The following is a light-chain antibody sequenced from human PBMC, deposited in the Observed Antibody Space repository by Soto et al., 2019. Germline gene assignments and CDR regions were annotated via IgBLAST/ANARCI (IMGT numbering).Light chain of an antibody. Sequence: QSALTQPASVSGAPGQSITISCTGTSSDIGNYNYVSWYQQPPGKHPKLMIYEVSNRPSGVSNRFSGSRSGNTASLTISGLQAEDEADYYCSSYTSSSTLNYVFGTGTKVTVL. CDR3: SSYTSSSTLNYV. CDR1: SSDIGNYNY. CDR2: EVS. J-gene: IGLJ1*01. V-gene: IGLV2-14*01.